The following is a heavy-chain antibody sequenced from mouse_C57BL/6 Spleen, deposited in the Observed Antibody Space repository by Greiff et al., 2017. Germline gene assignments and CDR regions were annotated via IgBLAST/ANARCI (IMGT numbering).Heavy chain of an antibody. J-gene: IGHJ2*01. V-gene: IGHV1-69*01. CDR1: GYTFTSYW. D-gene: IGHD1-1*01. CDR3: ARSGYYYGSSPYFDY. Sequence: QVQLQQPGAELVMPGASVKLSCKASGYTFTSYWMHWVKPRPGQGLEGIGEIDPSDSYTNYNQKFKGKSTLTVDKSSSTAYMQLSSRTSEDSAVYYCARSGYYYGSSPYFDYWGQGTTLTVSS. CDR2: IDPSDSYT.